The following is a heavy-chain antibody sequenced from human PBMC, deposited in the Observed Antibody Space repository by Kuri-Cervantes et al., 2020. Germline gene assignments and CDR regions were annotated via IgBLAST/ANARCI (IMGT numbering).Heavy chain of an antibody. D-gene: IGHD6-13*01. J-gene: IGHJ3*02. Sequence: ASVKVSCKASGYTFTNYAMNWVRQAPGQGLEWMGWINTNTGNPTYAQGFTGRFVFSLDTSVSTAYLQICSLKAEDTAVYYCARDTGLGYSSSWVDAFDIWGQGTMVTDSS. CDR1: GYTFTNYA. CDR2: INTNTGNP. V-gene: IGHV7-4-1*01. CDR3: ARDTGLGYSSSWVDAFDI.